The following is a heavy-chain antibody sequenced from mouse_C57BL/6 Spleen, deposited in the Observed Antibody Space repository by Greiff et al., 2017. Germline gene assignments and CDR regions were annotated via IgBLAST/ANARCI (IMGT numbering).Heavy chain of an antibody. D-gene: IGHD3-1*01. J-gene: IGHJ4*01. CDR1: GFTFSDYG. CDR2: ISSGSSTI. CDR3: ARGRANSYAMDY. V-gene: IGHV5-17*01. Sequence: EVKLMESGGGLVKPGGSLKLSCAASGFTFSDYGMHWVRQAPEKGLEWVAYISSGSSTIYYADTVKGRFTISRDNAKNTLFLQMTSLRSEDTAMYYCARGRANSYAMDYWGQGTSVTVSS.